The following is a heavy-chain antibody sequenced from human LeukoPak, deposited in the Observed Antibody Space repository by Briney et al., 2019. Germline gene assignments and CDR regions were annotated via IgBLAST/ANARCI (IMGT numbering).Heavy chain of an antibody. J-gene: IGHJ4*02. CDR3: AGITGGTLSFDY. CDR1: GGSISSYY. V-gene: IGHV4-59*01. Sequence: SETLSLTCTVSGGSISSYYWSWIRQPPGKGLEWIGYIYYSGSTNYNPSLKSRVTISVDTSKNQFSLKLSSVTAADTAVYYCAGITGGTLSFDYWGQGTLVTVSS. D-gene: IGHD1-20*01. CDR2: IYYSGST.